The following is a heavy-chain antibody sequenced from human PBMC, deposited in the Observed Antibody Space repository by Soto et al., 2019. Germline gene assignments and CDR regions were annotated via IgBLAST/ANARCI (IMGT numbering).Heavy chain of an antibody. D-gene: IGHD3-3*01. V-gene: IGHV3-64*01. CDR3: PRVLRLLEGYSHWYCDL. CDR2: ISSNGGST. CDR1: GFTFSSYA. Sequence: EVQLVESGGGLVQPGGSLRLSCAASGFTFSSYAMHWVRQAPGKGREYVSAISSNGGSTYYANSVNGRFTISRDNSKHTLYLQMGRLRAEDMAVYYCPRVLRLLEGYSHWYCDLWGRGTLVTVS. J-gene: IGHJ2*01.